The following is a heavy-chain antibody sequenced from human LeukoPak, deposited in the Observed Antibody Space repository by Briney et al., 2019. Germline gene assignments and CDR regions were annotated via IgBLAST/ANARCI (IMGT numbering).Heavy chain of an antibody. CDR1: GFYLTYYG. D-gene: IGHD5-18*01. J-gene: IGHJ4*02. CDR3: ARHFHSAWFGF. CDR2: IYPGGSNG. Sequence: GASLQISCYCSGFYLTYYGLAWGRPLPGKGLEGMGKIYPGGSNGRYSPSFQGQVTMSADKSITTVYLQWSSLKASGTAMYYCARHFHSAWFGFWGQGSLVTVSS. V-gene: IGHV5-51*01.